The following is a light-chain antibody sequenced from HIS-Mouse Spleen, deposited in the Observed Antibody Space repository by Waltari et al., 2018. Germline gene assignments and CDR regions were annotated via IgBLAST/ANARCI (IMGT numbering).Light chain of an antibody. CDR3: QQYNSYSPYT. J-gene: IGKJ2*01. CDR1: KSISSW. Sequence: DIQMTQSPSTLSASVGDRVTITCRASKSISSWLAWYQQKPGKAPKLLIYKASSLESGVPSRFSGSGSGTEFTLTISSLQPDDFATYYCQQYNSYSPYTFGQGTKLEIK. V-gene: IGKV1-5*03. CDR2: KAS.